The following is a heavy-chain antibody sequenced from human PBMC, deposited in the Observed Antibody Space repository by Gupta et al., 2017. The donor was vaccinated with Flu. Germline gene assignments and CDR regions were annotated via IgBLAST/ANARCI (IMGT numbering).Heavy chain of an antibody. CDR1: VDSLGRAPYW. V-gene: IGHV4-61*02. J-gene: IGHJ4*02. CDR3: ARPPPGY. CDR2: IHTTGST. Sequence: QVQLQESGPGPVNPSKPRSPPCQVSVDSLGRAPYWWDWIRQPAGKGLGWIGRIHTTGSTLYSPSLRGRVSISMDTSKNQFSLKLASVTAADTAGYFCARPPPGYWGQGALITVSS.